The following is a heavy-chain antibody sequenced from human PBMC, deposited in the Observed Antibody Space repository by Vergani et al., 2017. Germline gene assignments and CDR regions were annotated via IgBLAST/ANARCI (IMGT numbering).Heavy chain of an antibody. Sequence: QVQLVQPGAEVKKPGSSVKVSCKASVGTFSSYAISWVRQAPGQGLEWMGGIIPIFGTANHAQKFQGRVTITADESTSTAYMELSSLRSEETPVYYRARGAGPAPNYYYNCGMDVWGQGSTVTVSS. CDR1: VGTFSSYA. CDR2: IIPIFGTA. J-gene: IGHJ6*02. V-gene: IGHV1-69*12. CDR3: ARGAGPAPNYYYNCGMDV.